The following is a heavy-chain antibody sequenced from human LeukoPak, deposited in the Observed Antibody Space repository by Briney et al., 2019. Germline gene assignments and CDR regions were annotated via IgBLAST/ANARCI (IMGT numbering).Heavy chain of an antibody. CDR3: ARWGYFDSSGYFVAEY. J-gene: IGHJ4*02. CDR1: GGSFSGYY. D-gene: IGHD3-22*01. CDR2: INHSGST. Sequence: KPSETLSLTCAVYGGSFSGYYWSWIRQPPGKGLEWIGEINHSGSTNYNPSLKSRVTISVDTSKNQFSLKLSSVTAADTAVYYCARWGYFDSSGYFVAEYRGQGTLVTVSS. V-gene: IGHV4-34*01.